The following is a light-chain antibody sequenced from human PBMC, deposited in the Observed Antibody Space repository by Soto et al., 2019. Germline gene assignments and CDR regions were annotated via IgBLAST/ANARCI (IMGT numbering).Light chain of an antibody. CDR1: QSISSW. V-gene: IGKV1-5*01. CDR2: DAS. J-gene: IGKJ1*01. Sequence: DIQMTQSPSTLSASVGDRVTITCRASQSISSWLAWYQQKPGKAPKLLIYDASSLESGVPSRFSGSGSGTEFTLTIISLQPDDFATYYCQQYNSYSCTFGQGTKVEIK. CDR3: QQYNSYSCT.